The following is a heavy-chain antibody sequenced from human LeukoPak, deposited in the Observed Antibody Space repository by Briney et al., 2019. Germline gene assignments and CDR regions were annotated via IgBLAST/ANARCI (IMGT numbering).Heavy chain of an antibody. V-gene: IGHV1-18*01. J-gene: IGHJ4*02. CDR1: GYTFTSYG. CDR2: ISAYNGNT. CDR3: AVGYYDILTGYYTTSLGYFDY. Sequence: ASVKVSCKASGYTFTSYGISWARQAPGQGLEWMGWISAYNGNTNYAQKLQGRVTMTTDTSTSTAYMELRSLRSDDTAVYYCAVGYYDILTGYYTTSLGYFDYWGQGTLVTVSS. D-gene: IGHD3-9*01.